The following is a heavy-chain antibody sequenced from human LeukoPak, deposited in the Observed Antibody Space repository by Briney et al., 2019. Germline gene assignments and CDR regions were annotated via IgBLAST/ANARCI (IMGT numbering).Heavy chain of an antibody. J-gene: IGHJ4*02. D-gene: IGHD3-10*01. Sequence: GGSLRLSCAASGFTFSSYWMSWVRHAPGKGLEWVANIKQDGSEKYYVDSVKGRFTISRDNAKNSLYLQMNSLRAEDTAVYYCARSLRITMVRGVYFGYWGQGTLVTVSS. CDR3: ARSLRITMVRGVYFGY. CDR1: GFTFSSYW. V-gene: IGHV3-7*01. CDR2: IKQDGSEK.